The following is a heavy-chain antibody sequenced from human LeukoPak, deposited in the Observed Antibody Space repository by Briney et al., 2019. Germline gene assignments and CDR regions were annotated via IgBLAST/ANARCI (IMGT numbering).Heavy chain of an antibody. CDR2: IWYDGSNK. D-gene: IGHD3-10*01. CDR1: GFTFSSYG. CDR3: ARDQITMVRGVPGGMDV. Sequence: PGGSLRLSCAASGFTFSSYGMHWVRQAPGKGLEWVAVIWYDGSNKYYADSVKGRFTISRDNSKNTLYLQMNSLRAEDTAVYYCARDQITMVRGVPGGMDVWGQGTTVTVSS. J-gene: IGHJ6*02. V-gene: IGHV3-33*01.